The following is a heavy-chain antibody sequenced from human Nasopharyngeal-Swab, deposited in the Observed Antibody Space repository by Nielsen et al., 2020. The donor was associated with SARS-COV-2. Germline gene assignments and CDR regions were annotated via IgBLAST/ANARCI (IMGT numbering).Heavy chain of an antibody. CDR1: GFTFSSYA. V-gene: IGHV3-23*03. D-gene: IGHD1/OR15-1a*01. Sequence: GESLKISCAASGFTFSSYAMSWVRQAPGKGLEWVSVIYSGGSSTYYADSVKGRFTISRDNSKNTLYLQMNSLRAEDTAVYCCAKDEQAIWGQGTLVTVSS. CDR2: IYSGGSST. CDR3: AKDEQAI. J-gene: IGHJ4*02.